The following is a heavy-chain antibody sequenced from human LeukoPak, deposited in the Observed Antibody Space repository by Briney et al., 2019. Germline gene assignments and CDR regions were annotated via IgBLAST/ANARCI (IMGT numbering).Heavy chain of an antibody. CDR2: SYYGGST. V-gene: IGHV4-39*01. J-gene: IGHJ2*01. CDR3: ARPYSSPGWYFYL. D-gene: IGHD6-13*01. CDR1: GCTISSSSYY. Sequence: PSETLSLTCTVSGCTISSSSYYWGCIRQPPGKGLECIGNSYYGGSTYYNPSLMTRTTISLDTSTNQFSLKLTSVTAADTAVYYWARPYSSPGWYFYLWGRGTLVTVSS.